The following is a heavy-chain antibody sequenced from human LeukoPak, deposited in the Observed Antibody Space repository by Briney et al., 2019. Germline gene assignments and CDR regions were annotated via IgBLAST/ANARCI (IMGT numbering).Heavy chain of an antibody. CDR3: AGDQYAMDV. Sequence: NASETLSLTCTVSGGSISSYYWNWVRKRPAKGQGLIGFVYYSGNTNYNPSPTRQVTISVDTSKNQFSLKLRPVTAAATAAYYCAGDQYAMDVWGQGTTVTVSS. V-gene: IGHV4-59*08. D-gene: IGHD2-21*02. CDR1: GGSISSYY. CDR2: VYYSGNT. J-gene: IGHJ6*02.